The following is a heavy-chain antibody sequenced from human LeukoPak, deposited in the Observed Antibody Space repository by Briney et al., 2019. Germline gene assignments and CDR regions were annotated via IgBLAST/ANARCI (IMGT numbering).Heavy chain of an antibody. V-gene: IGHV7-4-1*02. J-gene: IGHJ4*02. Sequence: ASVKVSCKASGYTFTSYPMNWVRQAPGQGLEWMGWINTNTGNPKYVQGFTGRFVFFLDTSVSTAYLQISSLKAEDTAVYYCARVNGIAVAGSHRVDYWGQGTLVTVSS. CDR1: GYTFTSYP. CDR3: ARVNGIAVAGSHRVDY. D-gene: IGHD6-19*01. CDR2: INTNTGNP.